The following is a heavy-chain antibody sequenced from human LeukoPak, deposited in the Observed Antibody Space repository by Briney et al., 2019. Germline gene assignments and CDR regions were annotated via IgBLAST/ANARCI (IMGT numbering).Heavy chain of an antibody. V-gene: IGHV3-30*04. Sequence: GGSLRLSCAASGFTFSSYAMHWVRQAPGKGLEWVAVISYDGSNKYYADSVKGRFTISRDNSKNTLYLQMNSLRAEDTAVYYCARDPPQYSSDLQPLFDYWGQGTLVTVSS. J-gene: IGHJ4*02. D-gene: IGHD6-19*01. CDR3: ARDPPQYSSDLQPLFDY. CDR1: GFTFSSYA. CDR2: ISYDGSNK.